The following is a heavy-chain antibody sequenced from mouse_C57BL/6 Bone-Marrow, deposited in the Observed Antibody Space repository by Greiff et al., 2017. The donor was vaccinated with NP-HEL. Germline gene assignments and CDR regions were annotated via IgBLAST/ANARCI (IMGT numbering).Heavy chain of an antibody. CDR3: AREDSSGTYWYFDV. CDR2: IYPNSGST. D-gene: IGHD3-2*02. J-gene: IGHJ1*03. V-gene: IGHV1-64*01. CDR1: GYTFTSYW. Sequence: QVQLQQPGAELVKPGASVKLSCKASGYTFTSYWMHWVKQRPGQGLEWIGMIYPNSGSTNYNEKFKSKATLTVDKSSSTAYMQLSSLTSEDSAVYYCAREDSSGTYWYFDVWGTGTTVTVSS.